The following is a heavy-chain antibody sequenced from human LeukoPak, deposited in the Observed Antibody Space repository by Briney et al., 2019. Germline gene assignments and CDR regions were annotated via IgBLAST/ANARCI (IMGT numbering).Heavy chain of an antibody. D-gene: IGHD4-23*01. V-gene: IGHV4-59*11. J-gene: IGHJ4*02. CDR1: GGSISSHY. Sequence: SETLSLTCTVSGGSISSHYWTWIRQSPVKGLEWIGDISNSGSTSYNPSLQSRVTISVDTSKNQFSLKLGSVTAADTAVYYCARGYTVARHFDYWGQGTLVTVSS. CDR2: ISNSGST. CDR3: ARGYTVARHFDY.